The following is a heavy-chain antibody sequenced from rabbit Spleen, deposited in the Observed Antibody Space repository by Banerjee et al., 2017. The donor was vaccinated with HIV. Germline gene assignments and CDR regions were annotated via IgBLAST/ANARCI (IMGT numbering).Heavy chain of an antibody. J-gene: IGHJ4*01. CDR1: GFDFSTYS. CDR2: IVPIFGVT. CDR3: ARGLVAGSANWLYYLDL. V-gene: IGHV1S47*01. D-gene: IGHD1-1*01. Sequence: QEQLVESGGGLVQPGGSLKLSCKASGFDFSTYSMSWVRQAPGKGLEWIGYIVPIFGVTYYANWVNGRFTISSHDAQNTLYLQLASLTAADTATYFCARGLVAGSANWLYYLDLWGPGTLVTVS.